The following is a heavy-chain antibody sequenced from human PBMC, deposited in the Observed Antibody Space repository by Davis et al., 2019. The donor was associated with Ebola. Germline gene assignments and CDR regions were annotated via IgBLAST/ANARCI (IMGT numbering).Heavy chain of an antibody. D-gene: IGHD6-6*01. CDR1: GYTLTELS. Sequence: ASVKVSCKVSGYTLTELSMHWVRQAPGKGLEWMGGFDPEDGETIYAQKFQGRVTITADESTSTAYMELSSLRSEDTAVYYCARVRTGYSSSANFDYWGQGTLVTVSS. V-gene: IGHV1-24*01. J-gene: IGHJ4*02. CDR3: ARVRTGYSSSANFDY. CDR2: FDPEDGET.